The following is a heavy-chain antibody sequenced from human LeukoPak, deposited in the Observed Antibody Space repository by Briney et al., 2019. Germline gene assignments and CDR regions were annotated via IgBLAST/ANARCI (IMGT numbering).Heavy chain of an antibody. V-gene: IGHV4-30-2*01. Sequence: SETLSLTCAVSGGSISSGGYSWNWIRQPPGKGLEWIGYIYHSGSTYYNPSLKSRVTISVDRSKNQFSLKLSSVTAADTAVYYCARGVTYPKNYFDYWGRGTLVTVSS. CDR3: ARGVTYPKNYFDY. CDR1: GGSISSGGYS. CDR2: IYHSGST. J-gene: IGHJ4*02.